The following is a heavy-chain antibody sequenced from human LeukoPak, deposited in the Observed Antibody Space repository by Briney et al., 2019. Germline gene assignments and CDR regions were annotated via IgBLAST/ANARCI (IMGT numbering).Heavy chain of an antibody. Sequence: PGGSLRLSCAASGFTFSAYGMNWVRQTPGKGLEYISHIGSDVTTIFYADSVKGRFTISRDNAKNLLYLQMNSLRAEDAAVYYCARDGHRYCRGGDCYSPFDYWGQGALVTVSS. V-gene: IGHV3-48*01. J-gene: IGHJ4*02. CDR1: GFTFSAYG. D-gene: IGHD2-15*01. CDR2: IGSDVTTI. CDR3: ARDGHRYCRGGDCYSPFDY.